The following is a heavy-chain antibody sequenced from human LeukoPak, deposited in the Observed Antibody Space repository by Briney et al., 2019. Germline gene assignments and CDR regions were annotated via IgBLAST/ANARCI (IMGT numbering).Heavy chain of an antibody. CDR1: GFTFSSYS. CDR3: ARDALFRIVATIY. D-gene: IGHD5-12*01. V-gene: IGHV3-21*01. CDR2: ISSSSNYI. Sequence: GGSLRLSCAASGFTFSSYSMNWVRQAPGKGLEWVSSISSSSNYIYYADSVKGRFTISRDDAKNSLYLQMNSLRAEDTAVYYCARDALFRIVATIYWGQGTLVTVSS. J-gene: IGHJ4*02.